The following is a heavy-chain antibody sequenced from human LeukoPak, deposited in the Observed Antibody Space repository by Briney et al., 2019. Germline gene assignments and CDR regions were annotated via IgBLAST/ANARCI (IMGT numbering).Heavy chain of an antibody. CDR2: FDPEDGET. Sequence: ASVKVSCKVSGYTLTELSMHWVRQAPGKGLEWRGGFDPEDGETIYAQKFQGRVTMTEDTSTDTAYMELSSLRSEDTAVYYCATATYYYGSGSFPIDYWGQGTLVTVSS. V-gene: IGHV1-24*01. D-gene: IGHD3-10*01. J-gene: IGHJ4*02. CDR3: ATATYYYGSGSFPIDY. CDR1: GYTLTELS.